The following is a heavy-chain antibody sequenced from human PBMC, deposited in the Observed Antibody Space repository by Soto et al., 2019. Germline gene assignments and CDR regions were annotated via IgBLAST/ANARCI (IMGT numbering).Heavy chain of an antibody. Sequence: GGSLRLSCAASGFTFSSYGMHWVRQAPGKGLEWVAVISYDGSNKYYADSVKGRFTISRDNSKNTLYLQMNSLRAEDTAVYYCAKDFTPSWYYMDVWGKGTTVTVSS. CDR2: ISYDGSNK. CDR1: GFTFSSYG. CDR3: AKDFTPSWYYMDV. J-gene: IGHJ6*03. V-gene: IGHV3-30*18. D-gene: IGHD6-13*01.